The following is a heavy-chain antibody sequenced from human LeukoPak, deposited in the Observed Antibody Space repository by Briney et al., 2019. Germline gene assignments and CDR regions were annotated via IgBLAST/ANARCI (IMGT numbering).Heavy chain of an antibody. CDR1: GFTFSSYG. CDR3: AKDLLDDIAPDY. J-gene: IGHJ4*02. D-gene: IGHD2-15*01. V-gene: IGHV3-30*18. CDR2: ISYDGSNK. Sequence: GGSLRLSCAASGFTFSSYGMHWVRQAPGKGLEWVAVISYDGSNKYYADSVKGRFTISRDNSKNTLYLQMNSLRAEDTAVYYCAKDLLDDIAPDYWGQGTLVTVSS.